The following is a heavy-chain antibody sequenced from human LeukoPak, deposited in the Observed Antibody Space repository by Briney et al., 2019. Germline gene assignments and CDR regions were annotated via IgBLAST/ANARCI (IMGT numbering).Heavy chain of an antibody. J-gene: IGHJ5*02. CDR1: GGSISCDAYY. CDR3: ARGPLLLTGGNWFDP. CDR2: IHYTGGT. V-gene: IGHV4-31*03. Sequence: PSQTLSLTCTVSGGSISCDAYYWSWIRQHPGKGLEWIGYIHYTGGTYYSPSLRSRVTVSIVTSKNQSSLKLTSVTAADTAMYYCARGPLLLTGGNWFDPWGQGTLVTVSS. D-gene: IGHD2-15*01.